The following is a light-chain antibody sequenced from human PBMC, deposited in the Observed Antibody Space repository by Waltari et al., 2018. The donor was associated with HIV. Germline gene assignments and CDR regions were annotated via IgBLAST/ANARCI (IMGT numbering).Light chain of an antibody. Sequence: DIQMTQSPSSLSASVGDRVIITCRANQSISNYLNWYQQKPGRAPNLLIYSVFNLQRGVPSRFSGSGSGTDFTLTIISLQPEDFATYYCQQSYSTVVTFGGWTKVEIK. CDR3: QQSYSTVVT. CDR1: QSISNY. V-gene: IGKV1-39*01. J-gene: IGKJ4*01. CDR2: SVF.